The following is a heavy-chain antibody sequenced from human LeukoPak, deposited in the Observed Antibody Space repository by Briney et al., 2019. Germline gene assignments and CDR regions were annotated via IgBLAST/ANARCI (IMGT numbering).Heavy chain of an antibody. CDR3: AREGSIAAAGVYYYYGMDV. CDR2: ISAYNGNT. J-gene: IGHJ6*02. CDR1: GYTFTSYG. Sequence: ASVKVSCKASGYTFTSYGISWVRQAPGQGLEWMGWISAYNGNTNYAQKLQGRVTITADEPTSTAYMELSSLRSEDTAVYYCAREGSIAAAGVYYYYGMDVWGQGTTVTVSS. D-gene: IGHD6-13*01. V-gene: IGHV1-18*01.